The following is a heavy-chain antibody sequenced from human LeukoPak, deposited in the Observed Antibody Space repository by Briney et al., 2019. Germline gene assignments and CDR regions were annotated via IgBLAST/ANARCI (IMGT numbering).Heavy chain of an antibody. Sequence: SETLSLTCTVSGGSISSGNYYWNWIRQPAGKGLEWIGRIYTSGSTNFNPSLKSRVTISVDTSKNHFSLKLSSVTAADTAVYYCASPSGRSGYYPTWGQGTLVTVSS. CDR3: ASPSGRSGYYPT. CDR2: IYTSGST. CDR1: GGSISSGNYY. J-gene: IGHJ4*02. D-gene: IGHD3-22*01. V-gene: IGHV4-61*02.